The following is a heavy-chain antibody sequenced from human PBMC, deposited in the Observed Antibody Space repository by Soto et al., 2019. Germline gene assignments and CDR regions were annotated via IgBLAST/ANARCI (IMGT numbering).Heavy chain of an antibody. J-gene: IGHJ4*02. CDR3: ARGGGYDPFDY. CDR2: ISHLEST. CDR1: GASITYGGYS. V-gene: IGHV4-30-2*01. D-gene: IGHD5-12*01. Sequence: SETLSLTCTLYGASITYGGYSWSWIRQPPGKDLEWLGYISHLESTFYNPSFQSRLTLSIDRSKNQFSLKLASMTAADTAVYYCARGGGYDPFDYWGQGTLVTVSS.